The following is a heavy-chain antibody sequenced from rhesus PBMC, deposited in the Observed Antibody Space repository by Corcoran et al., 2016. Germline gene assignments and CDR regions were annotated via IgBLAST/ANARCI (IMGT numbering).Heavy chain of an antibody. Sequence: QVQLQESGPGLVKPSETLSLTCAVSGASISSYWWSWIRQPPGKGLEGIGEINGNRSSTYYNPSLKRRVTISKDASKNQFSLNLSSVTAADTAVYYCARDLASSGSDYWGQGVLVTVSS. CDR3: ARDLASSGSDY. D-gene: IGHD6-31*01. CDR1: GASISSYW. V-gene: IGHV4-80*01. CDR2: INGNRSST. J-gene: IGHJ4*01.